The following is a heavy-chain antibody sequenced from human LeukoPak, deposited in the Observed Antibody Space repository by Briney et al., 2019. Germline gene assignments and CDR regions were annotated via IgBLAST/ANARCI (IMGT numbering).Heavy chain of an antibody. D-gene: IGHD3-22*01. J-gene: IGHJ4*02. V-gene: IGHV3-7*01. CDR2: IKEDGSEK. CDR3: ARDSSGYQ. CDR1: GFTFSTYW. Sequence: GGSLRLSCAATGFTFSTYWMSWVRQAPGKGLEWVANIKEDGSEKYYGDSVKGRFTISRDNAKNSLYLQMNSLRAEDTAVYYCARDSSGYQWGQGTLVTVSS.